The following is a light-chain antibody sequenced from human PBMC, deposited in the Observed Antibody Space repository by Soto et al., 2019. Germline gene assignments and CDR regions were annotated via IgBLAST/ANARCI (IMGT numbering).Light chain of an antibody. CDR3: SSYTSSSIYV. J-gene: IGLJ1*01. V-gene: IGLV2-14*01. Sequence: QSVLTQPASVSGSPGQSITISCTGTSSDVGGYNYVSWYQQHPGKAPKLMIYDVNNRPSGISDRFSGSKSGNTASLTISDLQADDEADYYCSSYTSSSIYVFGAGTKVTVL. CDR1: SSDVGGYNY. CDR2: DVN.